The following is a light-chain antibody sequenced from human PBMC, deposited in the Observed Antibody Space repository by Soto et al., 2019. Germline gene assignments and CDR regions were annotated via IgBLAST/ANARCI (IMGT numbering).Light chain of an antibody. CDR2: RNH. J-gene: IGLJ2*01. V-gene: IGLV1-44*01. CDR1: RSNIGTYT. CDR3: AAWDDSLRAVV. Sequence: QSVLTQSPSASATPGQRVTISCSGGRSNIGTYTVNWYQQLPGTAPTLLIFRNHQRPSGVPDRFSGSKSGSSAALAISGPQSADEDDYYCAAWDDSLRAVVFGGGTKLTVL.